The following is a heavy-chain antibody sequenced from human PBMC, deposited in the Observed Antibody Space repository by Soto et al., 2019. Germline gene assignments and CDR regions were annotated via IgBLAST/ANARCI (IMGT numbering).Heavy chain of an antibody. V-gene: IGHV3-33*01. Sequence: QVQLVESGGGVVQPGRSLRLSCAASGFTFSSYGMHWVRQAPGKGLEWVAVIWYDGSNKYYADSVKGRFTISRDNSKNTLYLQMNSLRAEDTAVYYCARGRVPKRYCSGGSCSISSAFAIWGQGTMVTVSS. D-gene: IGHD2-15*01. CDR2: IWYDGSNK. CDR1: GFTFSSYG. J-gene: IGHJ3*02. CDR3: ARGRVPKRYCSGGSCSISSAFAI.